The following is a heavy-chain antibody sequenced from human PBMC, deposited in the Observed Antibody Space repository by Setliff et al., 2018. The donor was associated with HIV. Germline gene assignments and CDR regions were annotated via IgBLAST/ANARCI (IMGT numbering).Heavy chain of an antibody. V-gene: IGHV4-4*07. J-gene: IGHJ4*02. CDR1: GGSISSYF. CDR3: ARSLLPSITVAGTIGY. Sequence: PSETLSLTCTVSGGSISSYFWSWIRQPAGKGLEWIGHIHTSGNANYNPSLNSRVTISVDTSKNHFSLKLSSVTAADTAVYYCARSLLPSITVAGTIGYWGQGSLVTVSS. D-gene: IGHD6-19*01. CDR2: IHTSGNA.